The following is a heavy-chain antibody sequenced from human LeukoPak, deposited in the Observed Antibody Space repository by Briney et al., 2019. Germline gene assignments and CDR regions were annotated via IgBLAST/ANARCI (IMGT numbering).Heavy chain of an antibody. Sequence: VSVTVSCKASGYTFTNFAISWVRQAPGQGLEWMGWVSAYNGNTNYAQKFQGRVSMTTDTSTSTAYMDLRSLRSDDTAGYYCARGEGIFFDYWGQGTLVTVSS. J-gene: IGHJ4*02. CDR3: ARGEGIFFDY. D-gene: IGHD3-3*01. V-gene: IGHV1-18*01. CDR2: VSAYNGNT. CDR1: GYTFTNFA.